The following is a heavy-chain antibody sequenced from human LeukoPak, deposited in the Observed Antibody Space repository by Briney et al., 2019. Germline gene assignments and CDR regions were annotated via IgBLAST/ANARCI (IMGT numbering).Heavy chain of an antibody. CDR2: ISSTSSYT. Sequence: GASLRLSCAASGFTFSDSYMSWIRQAPGKGLECVSYISSTSSYTNYADSVKGRFTISRDNAKNSLYLQMNSLRAEDTAVYYCARVWGQLVDFWGQGTLLTVSS. J-gene: IGHJ4*02. CDR1: GFTFSDSY. V-gene: IGHV3-11*06. CDR3: ARVWGQLVDF. D-gene: IGHD6-13*01.